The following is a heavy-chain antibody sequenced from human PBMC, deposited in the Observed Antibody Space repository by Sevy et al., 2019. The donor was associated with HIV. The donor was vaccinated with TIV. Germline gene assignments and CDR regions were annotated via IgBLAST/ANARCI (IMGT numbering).Heavy chain of an antibody. CDR3: ARDGGNSVKWYPLY. CDR1: GFAFSTHA. Sequence: GGSLRLSCAASGFAFSTHALHWVRQAPGKVLARVAVISYEGTETFYAASVEGRFTISRDNSKNMLSLQINSLRPEDTAVYYCARDGGNSVKWYPLYWGHGTLVTVSS. V-gene: IGHV3-30-3*01. D-gene: IGHD2-2*01. CDR2: ISYEGTET. J-gene: IGHJ4*01.